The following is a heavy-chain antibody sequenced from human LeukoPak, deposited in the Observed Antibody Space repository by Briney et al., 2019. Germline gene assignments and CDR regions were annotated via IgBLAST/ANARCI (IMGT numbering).Heavy chain of an antibody. Sequence: PGGSLRLSCTASGYTSRRYVFSWGRQAPGEGVEWVSAISERGDGTYYADSVRGRFTISRDNSKNTLSVQMNALGEEDTGVYYSTKTRAIRQFDYWGQGTLVTVSS. CDR1: GYTSRRYV. D-gene: IGHD5-12*01. CDR3: TKTRAIRQFDY. V-gene: IGHV3-23*01. CDR2: ISERGDGT. J-gene: IGHJ4*02.